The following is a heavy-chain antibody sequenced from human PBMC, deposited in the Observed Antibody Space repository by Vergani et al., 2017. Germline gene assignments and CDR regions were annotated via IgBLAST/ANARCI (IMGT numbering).Heavy chain of an antibody. V-gene: IGHV3-30*02. CDR3: AKEGGGYCSGGTCYPEY. CDR1: GFTFNSYG. Sequence: QVQLVESGGGVVQPGGSLRLSCAASGFTFNSYGMHWVRQAPGKGLKWVASIRSDESRRYYGDSMDGPFTISRDNSKNTLYLQMKSLRPEDTAVYYCAKEGGGYCSGGTCYPEYWGQGTLVIVSS. D-gene: IGHD2-15*01. J-gene: IGHJ4*02. CDR2: IRSDESRR.